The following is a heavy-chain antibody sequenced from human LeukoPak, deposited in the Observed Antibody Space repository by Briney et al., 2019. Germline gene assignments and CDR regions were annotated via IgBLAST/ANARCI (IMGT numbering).Heavy chain of an antibody. CDR3: ARVGSSFNWFDP. V-gene: IGHV4-59*01. Sequence: PSETLSLTCAVYGGSFSGYYWSWIRQPPGKGLEWIGYIYYSGSTNYNPSLKSRVTISVDTSKNQFSLKLSSVTAADTAVYYCARVGSSFNWFDPWGQGTLVTVSS. J-gene: IGHJ5*02. CDR2: IYYSGST. D-gene: IGHD6-13*01. CDR1: GGSFSGYY.